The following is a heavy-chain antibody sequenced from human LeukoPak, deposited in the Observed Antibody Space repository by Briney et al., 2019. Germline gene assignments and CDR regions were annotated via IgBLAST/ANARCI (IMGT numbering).Heavy chain of an antibody. V-gene: IGHV4-34*01. CDR3: ARAGGIVVVPAAMQDLRWFDP. CDR1: GGSFSGYY. Sequence: SETLSLTCAVYGGSFSGYYWSWIRQPPGKGLEWIGEINHSGSINYNPSLKSRVTISVDTSKNQFSLKLSSVTAADTAVYYCARAGGIVVVPAAMQDLRWFDPWGQGTLVTVSS. J-gene: IGHJ5*02. D-gene: IGHD2-2*01. CDR2: INHSGSI.